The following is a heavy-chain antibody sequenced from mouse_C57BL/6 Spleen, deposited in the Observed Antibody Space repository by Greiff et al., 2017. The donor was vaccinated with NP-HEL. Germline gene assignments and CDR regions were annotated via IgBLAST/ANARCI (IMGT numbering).Heavy chain of an antibody. CDR1: GFTFSDYG. CDR2: ISSGSSTI. CDR3: ARRDYYGISWFAY. Sequence: EVMLVESGGGLVKPGGSLKLSCAASGFTFSDYGMHWVRQAPEKGLEWVAYISSGSSTIYYADTVKGRFTISRDNAKNTLFLQMTSLRSEDTAMYYCARRDYYGISWFAYWGQGTLVTVSA. V-gene: IGHV5-17*01. D-gene: IGHD1-1*01. J-gene: IGHJ3*01.